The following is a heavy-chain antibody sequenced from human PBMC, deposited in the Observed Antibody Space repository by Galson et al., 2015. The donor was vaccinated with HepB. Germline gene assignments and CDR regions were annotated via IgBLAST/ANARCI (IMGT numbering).Heavy chain of an antibody. CDR3: VRDSVWGEDPPNFDN. J-gene: IGHJ4*02. CDR1: GFTFSGHA. Sequence: SLRLSCAASGFTFSGHAMAWVRQAPGRGLEWVSSIHGSSRYIYYADSLRGRFTISRDNANNSLFLQLNRLEAEDTAVYFCVRDSVWGEDPPNFDNWGQGALVAVSS. D-gene: IGHD1-26*01. V-gene: IGHV3-21*01. CDR2: IHGSSRYI.